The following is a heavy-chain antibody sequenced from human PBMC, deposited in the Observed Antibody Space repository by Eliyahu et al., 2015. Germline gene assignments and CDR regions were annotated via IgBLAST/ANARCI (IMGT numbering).Heavy chain of an antibody. V-gene: IGHV1-69*01. J-gene: IGHJ4*02. D-gene: IGHD3-22*01. CDR1: GGSFSTYA. Sequence: EVKKPGSSVKVSCKVSGGSFSTYAINWVRQAPGQGLEWMGGIMPIFGKANYAXKFRGRVTIXADESTSXAYMDLSSLRSDDTAMYYCARGPDTGTYYYFYWGQGTLVTVSS. CDR2: IMPIFGKA. CDR3: ARGPDTGTYYYFY.